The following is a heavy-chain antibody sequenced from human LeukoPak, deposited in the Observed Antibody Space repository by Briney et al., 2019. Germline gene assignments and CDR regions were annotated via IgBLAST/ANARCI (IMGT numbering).Heavy chain of an antibody. CDR1: GGSISSYY. V-gene: IGHV4-4*07. D-gene: IGHD3-22*01. J-gene: IGHJ4*02. CDR3: ARGRFRNDSSGYYYTY. Sequence: PSETVSLTYTVSGGSISSYYWSWNRQPAGKGLEWIGRIYTSGSTNYNPSLKSRVTMSVDTSKNQFSLKLSSVTAADTAVYYCARGRFRNDSSGYYYTYWGQGSLATVSS. CDR2: IYTSGST.